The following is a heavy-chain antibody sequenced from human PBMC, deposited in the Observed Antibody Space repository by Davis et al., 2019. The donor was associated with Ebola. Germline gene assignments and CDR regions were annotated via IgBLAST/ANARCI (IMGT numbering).Heavy chain of an antibody. CDR2: VSGSGGST. D-gene: IGHD3-16*01. CDR3: TRYCHYPGCSYFDC. CDR1: GFIFSNYD. V-gene: IGHV3-23*01. J-gene: IGHJ4*02. Sequence: GESLKISCAASGFIFSNYDMSWVRQVPGKGLEWVSTVSGSGGSTHYSDSVRGRFSISRDNSKNTLYLQMNSLRAGDTATYYCTRYCHYPGCSYFDCWGQGTVVAVSS.